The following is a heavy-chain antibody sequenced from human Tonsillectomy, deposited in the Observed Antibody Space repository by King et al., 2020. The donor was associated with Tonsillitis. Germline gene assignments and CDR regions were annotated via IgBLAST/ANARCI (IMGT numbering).Heavy chain of an antibody. D-gene: IGHD6-13*01. CDR1: GYDFTAYY. J-gene: IGHJ6*03. Sequence: VQLVESGPEVKKPGASVKVPCKASGYDFTAYYIHWVRQAPGQGLEWMGWINPNSGGTNYAQKFQGRVTMTRDTSISTAYMELSWPRFADTAVYYCARDPGYSSSWRNYMDV. V-gene: IGHV1-2*02. CDR2: INPNSGGT. CDR3: ARDPGYSSSWRNYMDV.